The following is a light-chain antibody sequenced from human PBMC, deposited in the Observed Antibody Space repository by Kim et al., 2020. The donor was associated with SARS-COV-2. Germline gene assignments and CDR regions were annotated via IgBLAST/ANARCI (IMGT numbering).Light chain of an antibody. J-gene: IGKJ1*01. CDR1: QGISSY. V-gene: IGKV1-8*01. CDR3: QQYYSYPWT. Sequence: ASTGDRVTITCRASQGISSYLAWYQQKPGKAPNLLIYAASTLQSGVPSRFSGSGSGTDFTLTISCLQSEDSATYYCQQYYSYPWTFGKGTKGDIK. CDR2: AAS.